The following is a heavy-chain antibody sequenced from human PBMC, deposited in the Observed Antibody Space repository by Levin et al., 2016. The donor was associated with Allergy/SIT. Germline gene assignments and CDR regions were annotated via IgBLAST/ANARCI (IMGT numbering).Heavy chain of an antibody. V-gene: IGHV3-30*18. CDR1: GFTFKTYG. J-gene: IGHJ6*02. Sequence: GESLKISCAASGFTFKTYGMHWVRQAPGKGLEWVAVISRDGSDKSYGDSVRGRFTISRDNSKSTLFLQMSSLRVDDTSVYYCAKSADTSGPIKYYYGIDVWGRGTTVTVSS. D-gene: IGHD3-22*01. CDR2: ISRDGSDK. CDR3: AKSADTSGPIKYYYGIDV.